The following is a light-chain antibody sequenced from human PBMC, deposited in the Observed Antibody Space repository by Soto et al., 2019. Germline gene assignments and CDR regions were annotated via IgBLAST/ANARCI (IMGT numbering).Light chain of an antibody. CDR3: LQHNSYPALT. Sequence: ILMTQSPATLSVSPGERATLSCRASQSVSNNLAWYQQKPGQAPRLLIYDASTRATGIPARFSGSGSGTEFTLTISGLQSEDFATYYCLQHNSYPALTFGGGTKVEIK. V-gene: IGKV3-15*01. CDR2: DAS. CDR1: QSVSNN. J-gene: IGKJ4*01.